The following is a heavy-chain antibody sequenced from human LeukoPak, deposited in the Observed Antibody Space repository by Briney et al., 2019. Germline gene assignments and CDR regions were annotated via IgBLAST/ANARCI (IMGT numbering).Heavy chain of an antibody. V-gene: IGHV4-30-4*08. CDR1: GGSISSGDYY. D-gene: IGHD2-21*01. J-gene: IGHJ4*02. Sequence: SETLFLTCTVSGGSISSGDYYWSWIRQPPGKDLEWIGYISNSGNTHYNPSLKSRLTISVDKSKNQFSLKLSSVTAADTAVYYCARGDPWARINYWGQGTLVTVSS. CDR2: ISNSGNT. CDR3: ARGDPWARINY.